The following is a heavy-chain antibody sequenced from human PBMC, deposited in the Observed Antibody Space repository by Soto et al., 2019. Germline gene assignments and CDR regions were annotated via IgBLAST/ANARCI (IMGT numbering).Heavy chain of an antibody. V-gene: IGHV4-39*01. CDR1: GGSISSSSYY. D-gene: IGHD2-2*01. Sequence: PSETLSLTCTVSGGSISSSSYYWGWIRHPPGKGLEWIGSIYYSGSTYYNPSLNSRVTISVDTSKNQFSLKLSSVTAADTAVYYCAIPDGEVPAAMRGPNYYYGMDVWGQGTTVTVSS. J-gene: IGHJ6*02. CDR2: IYYSGST. CDR3: AIPDGEVPAAMRGPNYYYGMDV.